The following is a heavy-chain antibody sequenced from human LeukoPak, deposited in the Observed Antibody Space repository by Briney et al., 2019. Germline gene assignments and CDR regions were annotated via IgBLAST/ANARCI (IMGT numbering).Heavy chain of an antibody. V-gene: IGHV1-8*01. CDR1: GYTFTSYD. J-gene: IGHJ5*02. D-gene: IGHD3-22*01. CDR2: MNPNNGNT. Sequence: ASVKVSCKASGYTFTSYDIHWVRQATGQGLEWMGWMNPNNGNTKYAQKFQGRVTMTRNTSISTAYMELSSLRSEDTAVYYCARVGQSGGSVYYYWFDPWGQGTLVTVSS. CDR3: ARVGQSGGSVYYYWFDP.